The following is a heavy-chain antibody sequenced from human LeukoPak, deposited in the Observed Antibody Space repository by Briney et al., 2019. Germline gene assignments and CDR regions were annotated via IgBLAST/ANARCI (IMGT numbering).Heavy chain of an antibody. V-gene: IGHV4-59*01. CDR2: IYYSGST. Sequence: SSETLSLTCTVSGGSISSYYWSWIRHPPGRGLEWIGYIYYSGSTDYNPSLKSRVTISVDTSKNQLSLELSSVTAADTAVYYCASSYYYYMDVWGKGTTVTVSS. CDR3: ASSYYYYMDV. J-gene: IGHJ6*03. CDR1: GGSISSYY.